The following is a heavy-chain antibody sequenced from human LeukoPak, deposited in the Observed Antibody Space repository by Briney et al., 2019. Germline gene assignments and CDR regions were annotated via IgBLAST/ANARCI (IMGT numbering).Heavy chain of an antibody. CDR1: GGSISSYY. V-gene: IGHV4-4*07. Sequence: SETLSLTCTVSGGSISSYYWSWIRQPAGKGLEWIGRIYTSGSTNYNPSLKSRVTMSVDTSKNQFSLKLSSVTAADTAVYYCARDQQILRFKNREYFQHWGQGTLVTVSS. J-gene: IGHJ1*01. CDR3: ARDQQILRFKNREYFQH. D-gene: IGHD4-17*01. CDR2: IYTSGST.